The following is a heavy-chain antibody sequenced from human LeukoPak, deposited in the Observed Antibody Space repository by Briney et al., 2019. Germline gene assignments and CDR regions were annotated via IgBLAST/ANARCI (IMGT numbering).Heavy chain of an antibody. CDR3: TTDPQSNITITPSLYFDY. CDR1: GFTFSNAW. V-gene: IGHV3-15*01. Sequence: GGSLRLSCAASGFTFSNAWMSWVRQAPGKGLEWVGRIKSKTDGGTTDYAAHVKGRFTISRDDSKNTLYLQMNSLKTEDTAVYYCTTDPQSNITITPSLYFDYWGQGTLVTVSS. J-gene: IGHJ4*02. CDR2: IKSKTDGGTT. D-gene: IGHD3-3*01.